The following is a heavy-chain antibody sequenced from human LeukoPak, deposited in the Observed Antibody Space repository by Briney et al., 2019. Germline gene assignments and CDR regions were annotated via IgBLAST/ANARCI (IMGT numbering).Heavy chain of an antibody. CDR2: IFHTGST. V-gene: IGHV4-38-2*02. CDR3: ARGIAEAGIEY. D-gene: IGHD6-13*01. CDR1: GYSISSGYY. J-gene: IGHJ4*02. Sequence: SETLCLTCTVSGYSISSGYYWGWIRQPPGKGLEWIGSIFHTGSTYYNPSLKSRVTISVDTSNNQFSLKLSSVTAADTAVYYCARGIAEAGIEYWGQGTLVTVSS.